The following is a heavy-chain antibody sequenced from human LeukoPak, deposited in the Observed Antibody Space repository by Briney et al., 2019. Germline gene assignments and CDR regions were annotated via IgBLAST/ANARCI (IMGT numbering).Heavy chain of an antibody. V-gene: IGHV3-11*04. CDR2: ISSDSSAI. CDR3: AKVSSSGRYDAFDI. D-gene: IGHD3-10*01. Sequence: LSLTCAVYGGSFSGYYWSWLRQPPGKGLEWLSYISSDSSAIYYADSVKGRFTISRDNAKNSLYLQMSSLRAEDTAVYYCAKVSSSGRYDAFDIWGQGTMVTVSS. J-gene: IGHJ3*02. CDR1: GGSFSGYY.